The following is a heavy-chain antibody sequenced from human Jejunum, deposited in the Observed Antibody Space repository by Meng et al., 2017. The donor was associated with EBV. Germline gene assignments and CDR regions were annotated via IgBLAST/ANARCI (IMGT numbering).Heavy chain of an antibody. D-gene: IGHD3-16*02. CDR1: LGSFSGYY. CDR2: INHSGST. Sequence: VQLQRRGGGLLKPSETLSPPCAVYLGSFSGYYWSWIRQHPGKGLEWIGEINHSGSTNYNPSLRSRVTISVETSKNQFSLRLNSVTAADTAVYYCARVAFSYTTRSLDSWGQGTLVTVSS. CDR3: ARVAFSYTTRSLDS. V-gene: IGHV4-34*02. J-gene: IGHJ4*02.